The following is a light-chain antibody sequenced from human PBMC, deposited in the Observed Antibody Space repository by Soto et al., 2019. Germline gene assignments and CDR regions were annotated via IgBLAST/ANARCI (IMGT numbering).Light chain of an antibody. J-gene: IGKJ1*01. CDR2: GAS. CDR3: QQYNNWPPWT. V-gene: IGKV3-15*01. CDR1: QSVSSN. Sequence: EIVSTQSPSTLCVSPGESATLSSRASQSVSSNLAWYQQKPGQAHRLLIYGASTRATGIPARFSGSGSGTEFTLTISSLQSEDFAVYYCQQYNNWPPWTFGQGTKV.